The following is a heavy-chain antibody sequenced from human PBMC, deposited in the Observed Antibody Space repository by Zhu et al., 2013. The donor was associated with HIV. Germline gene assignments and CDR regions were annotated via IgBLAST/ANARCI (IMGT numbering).Heavy chain of an antibody. CDR2: INPNSGGT. V-gene: IGHV1-2*02. J-gene: IGHJ4*02. CDR3: ARSNVASTDSAPDY. D-gene: IGHD1-26*01. Sequence: QVQLVQSGAEVKKPGASVKVSCKASGYTFTDYHMHWVRQAPGQGLEWMGWINPNSGGTNYAQKFQGRVTMTRDTSISTAYMELSGLRSDDTAVYYCARSNVASTDSAPDYWGQGTLVTVSS. CDR1: GYTFTDYH.